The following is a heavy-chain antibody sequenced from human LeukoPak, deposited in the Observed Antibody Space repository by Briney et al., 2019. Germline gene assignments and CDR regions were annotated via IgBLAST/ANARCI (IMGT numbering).Heavy chain of an antibody. Sequence: PGGSLRLSCAASGFTFSSYAMSWVRQAPGKGLEWVSAISGSGGSTYYADSVKGRFTISRDNSKNTLYLQMNSLRAEDTAVYYCAKDAGYDFWSGYYRQLHFDYWGQGTLVTVSS. CDR1: GFTFSSYA. V-gene: IGHV3-23*01. CDR2: ISGSGGST. D-gene: IGHD3-3*01. CDR3: AKDAGYDFWSGYYRQLHFDY. J-gene: IGHJ4*02.